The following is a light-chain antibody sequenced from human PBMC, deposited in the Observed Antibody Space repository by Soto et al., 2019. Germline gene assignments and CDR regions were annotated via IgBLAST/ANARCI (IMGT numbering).Light chain of an antibody. V-gene: IGKV3-15*01. CDR1: PSVGNN. CDR2: DAS. J-gene: IGKJ1*01. CDR3: QDCSFWPT. Sequence: EAVLTQSPATLSVSPGERVTLSCRASPSVGNNLAWYQQKPGQAPRLLIYDASTRATGVPPRLSGSWSETEFTLTVSRMQSEDLAVYYCQDCSFWPTFGRGTKVEIK.